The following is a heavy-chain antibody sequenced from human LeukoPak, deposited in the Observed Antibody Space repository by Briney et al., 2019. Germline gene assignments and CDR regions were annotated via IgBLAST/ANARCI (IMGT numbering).Heavy chain of an antibody. V-gene: IGHV4-34*01. Sequence: PSETLSLTCAVYGGSFSGYYWSWIRQPPGKGLEWIGEINHSGSTNYNPSLKSRVTISVDTSYNQFSLKLSSVTAADTAVYYCARGNSGYDPSRMDVWGQGTTVTVSS. J-gene: IGHJ6*02. CDR2: INHSGST. CDR3: ARGNSGYDPSRMDV. D-gene: IGHD5-12*01. CDR1: GGSFSGYY.